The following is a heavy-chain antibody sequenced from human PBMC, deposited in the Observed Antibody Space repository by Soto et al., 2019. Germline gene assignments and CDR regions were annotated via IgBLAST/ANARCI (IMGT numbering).Heavy chain of an antibody. CDR2: IWYDGSNK. Sequence: AGGSLRLSCAASGFTFSSYGMHWVRQAPGKGLEWVAVIWYDGSNKYYADSVKGRFTISRDNSKNTLYLQMNSLRAEDTAVYYCARDRYYYDKTQTPDYWGQGTLVTVSS. D-gene: IGHD3-22*01. V-gene: IGHV3-33*01. CDR3: ARDRYYYDKTQTPDY. J-gene: IGHJ4*02. CDR1: GFTFSSYG.